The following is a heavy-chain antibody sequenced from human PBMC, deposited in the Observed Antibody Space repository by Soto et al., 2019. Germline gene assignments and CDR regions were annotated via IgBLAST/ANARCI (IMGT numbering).Heavy chain of an antibody. J-gene: IGHJ6*02. CDR3: AKEGPTYYDSSRGNPYYYYGMDV. CDR2: ISWDGGST. Sequence: GGSLRLSCAASGFTFDDYTMHWVRQAPGKGLEWVSLISWDGGSTYYADSVKGRFTISRDNSNNSLYLQMNSLRTEDTALYYCAKEGPTYYDSSRGNPYYYYGMDVWGQGTTVTVSS. D-gene: IGHD3-9*01. V-gene: IGHV3-43*01. CDR1: GFTFDDYT.